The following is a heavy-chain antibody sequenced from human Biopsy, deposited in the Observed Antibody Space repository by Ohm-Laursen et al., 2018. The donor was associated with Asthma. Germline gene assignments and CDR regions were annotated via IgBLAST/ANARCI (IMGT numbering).Heavy chain of an antibody. CDR3: ARVASYGDLYFGIDV. CDR2: VFWSGTT. CDR1: GAYIGSRDHH. D-gene: IGHD4-17*01. Sequence: TLSLTCTVGGAYIGSRDHHWSWIRQSPGTGLECIGFVFWSGTTHYNRSLERRLSISIDTTRNEFSMTLRSVTAADTAVYFCARVASYGDLYFGIDVWGPGTTVSVS. V-gene: IGHV4-30-4*01. J-gene: IGHJ6*02.